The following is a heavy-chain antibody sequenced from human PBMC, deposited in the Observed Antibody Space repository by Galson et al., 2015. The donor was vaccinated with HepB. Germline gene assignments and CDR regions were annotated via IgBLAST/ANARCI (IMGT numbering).Heavy chain of an antibody. CDR1: GYTFTSYY. V-gene: IGHV1-18*04. Sequence: SVKVSCKASGYTFTSYYMHWVRRAPGQGLEWMGWISAYNGNTNYAQKLQGRVTMTTDTSTSTAYMELRSLRSDDTAVYYCARQLGEYSGYEFDYWGQGTLVTVSS. J-gene: IGHJ4*02. D-gene: IGHD5-12*01. CDR3: ARQLGEYSGYEFDY. CDR2: ISAYNGNT.